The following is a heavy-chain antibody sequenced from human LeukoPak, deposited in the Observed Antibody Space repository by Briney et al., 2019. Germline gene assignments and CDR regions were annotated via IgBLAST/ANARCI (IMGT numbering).Heavy chain of an antibody. V-gene: IGHV1-18*04. CDR3: ASISYGDYSFDY. CDR1: GYTLSNHA. CDR2: ISADNGNT. D-gene: IGHD4-17*01. Sequence: ASVKVSCKGSGYTLSNHAFSWVRQAPGQGLEWMGWISADNGNTNHAQKFQGRVTMTTDTSTSTAYMELRSLRSDDTAVYYCASISYGDYSFDYWGQGTLVTVSS. J-gene: IGHJ4*02.